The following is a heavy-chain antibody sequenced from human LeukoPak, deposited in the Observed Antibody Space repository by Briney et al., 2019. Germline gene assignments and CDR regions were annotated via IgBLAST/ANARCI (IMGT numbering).Heavy chain of an antibody. V-gene: IGHV3-23*01. CDR2: ISGSGGST. J-gene: IGHJ4*02. Sequence: PGGSLRLSCAASGFTFSTYAMTWVRQAPGEGLEWVSGISGSGGSTYYADSVKGRLTISRDNSKNTLYLQMNSLRAEDTAVYYCAKSGQYRTGYSYGYYFDYWGQGTLVTVSS. CDR1: GFTFSTYA. D-gene: IGHD5-18*01. CDR3: AKSGQYRTGYSYGYYFDY.